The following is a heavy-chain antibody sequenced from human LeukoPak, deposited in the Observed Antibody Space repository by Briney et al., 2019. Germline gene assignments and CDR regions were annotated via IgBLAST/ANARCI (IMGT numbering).Heavy chain of an antibody. D-gene: IGHD2-21*02. V-gene: IGHV4-59*08. CDR3: ARHYNYDTGGDPFDY. CDR1: GFTFSSYS. CDR2: ISATGDT. J-gene: IGHJ4*02. Sequence: GSLRLSCAASGFTFSSYSMNWVRQAPGKGLECIGYISATGDTNSNPSLKSRVTMSIDRSKNQVSLRLRSVSAADTAIYYCARHYNYDTGGDPFDYWGQGTLVTVSS.